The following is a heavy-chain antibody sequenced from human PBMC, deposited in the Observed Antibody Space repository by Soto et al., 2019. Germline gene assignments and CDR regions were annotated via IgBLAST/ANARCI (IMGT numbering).Heavy chain of an antibody. V-gene: IGHV1-69*12. Sequence: QVQLVQSGAEVKKPGSSVKVSCKASGGTFSSYAISWVRQAPGQGLEWMGGIIPIFGAADYAQKFQGRVTITADESTSTAYMELSSLRSEDTAVYYCGVVVDKHYYYGMDVWGQGTTVTVSS. J-gene: IGHJ6*02. CDR1: GGTFSSYA. CDR3: GVVVDKHYYYGMDV. CDR2: IIPIFGAA. D-gene: IGHD3-22*01.